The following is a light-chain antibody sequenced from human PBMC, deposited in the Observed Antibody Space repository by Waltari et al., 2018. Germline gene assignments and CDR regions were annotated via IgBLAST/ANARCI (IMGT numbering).Light chain of an antibody. Sequence: QSALTQPPSASGSPGQSVTLSCTGTSSDVGGYNYVFWSQQHPGKAPKLMIYEVSKRPSGVPDRFSGSKSGNTASLTVSGLQAEDEADYYCSSYAGSNNYVFGTGTKVTVL. CDR1: SSDVGGYNY. J-gene: IGLJ1*01. V-gene: IGLV2-8*01. CDR2: EVS. CDR3: SSYAGSNNYV.